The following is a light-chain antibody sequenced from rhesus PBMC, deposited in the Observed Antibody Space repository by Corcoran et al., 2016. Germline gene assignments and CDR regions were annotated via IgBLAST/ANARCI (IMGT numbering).Light chain of an antibody. CDR1: SSDIGAYTR. CDR3: SSYTTSSTFI. CDR2: EVS. V-gene: IGLV2-13*03. J-gene: IGLJ1*01. Sequence: QAAPTQSPSVSGSPGQSVTISCTGTSSDIGAYTRVSWYQQHPGKAPKLMIYEVSKRPSGVSDRFSGSKSGNTASLTISGLQTEDEADYYCSSYTTSSTFIFGAGTRLTVL.